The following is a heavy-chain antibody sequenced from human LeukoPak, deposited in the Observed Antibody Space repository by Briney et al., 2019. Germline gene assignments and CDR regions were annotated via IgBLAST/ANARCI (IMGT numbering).Heavy chain of an antibody. V-gene: IGHV4-39*01. D-gene: IGHD6-13*01. J-gene: IGHJ6*03. CDR2: IYYSGST. CDR1: GGSISSSSYY. CDR3: ARSSSSWYLDYMDV. Sequence: SETLSLTCTVSGGSISSSSYYWGWIRQPPGKGLEWIGSIYYSGSTYYNPSLKSRVTISVDTSKNQFSLKLSSVTAADTAVYYCARSSSSWYLDYMDVWGKGTTVTVSS.